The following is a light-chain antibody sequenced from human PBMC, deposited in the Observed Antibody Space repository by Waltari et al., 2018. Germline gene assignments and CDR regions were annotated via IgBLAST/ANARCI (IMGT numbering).Light chain of an antibody. V-gene: IGKV1-39*01. J-gene: IGKJ2*01. CDR2: AAS. CDR1: QSISSY. Sequence: DIQMPQSPSSLSASVRDRVTITCRASQSISSYLNWYQQKPGKAPNLLIYAASSLQSGVPSRFSGSGSGTDFSLTISSLQPEDIATYYCQQSYSMPYTFGQGTKVEI. CDR3: QQSYSMPYT.